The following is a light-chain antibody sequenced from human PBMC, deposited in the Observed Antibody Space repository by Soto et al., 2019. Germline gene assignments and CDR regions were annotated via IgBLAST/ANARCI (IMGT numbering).Light chain of an antibody. CDR2: AAS. CDR1: QSVSNSS. V-gene: IGKV3-20*01. CDR3: QDYCNSPMYT. Sequence: EIVLTQSPGTLSLSPGERATFSCRASQSVSNSSLAWYHQKPGQAPRLLLFAASRRATGIPDTFSGSGSGTDFTLTISRLEPDDFAVYYCQDYCNSPMYTFGQGTRVDLK. J-gene: IGKJ2*01.